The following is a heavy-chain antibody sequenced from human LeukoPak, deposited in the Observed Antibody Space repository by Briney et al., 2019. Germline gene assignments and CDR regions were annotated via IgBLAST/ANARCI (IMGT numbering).Heavy chain of an antibody. CDR3: ARDTNNGLDV. CDR1: GFTFSDYY. V-gene: IGHV3-11*01. J-gene: IGHJ6*02. CDR2: ISSSGRLM. D-gene: IGHD1-14*01. Sequence: GGSLRLSCAASGFTFSDYYINWIRQAPGKGLEWVTHISSSGRLMQYADSVKGRFTITRDNAQNFMTLQMNSLKPEDTAVYYCARDTNNGLDVWGRGTTVTVSS.